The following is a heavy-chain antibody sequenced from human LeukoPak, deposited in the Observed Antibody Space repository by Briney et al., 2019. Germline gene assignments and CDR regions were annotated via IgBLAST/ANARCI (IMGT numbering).Heavy chain of an antibody. CDR1: GGSISSSSYY. CDR2: IYYSGST. CDR3: ATQALYYYDSSGYYYVAHFDY. V-gene: IGHV4-39*01. J-gene: IGHJ4*02. Sequence: SETLSLTCTVSGGSISSSSYYWGWIRQPPGKGLEWIGSIYYSGSTHYNPSLKSRVTISVDTSKNQFSLKLSSVTAADTAVYYCATQALYYYDSSGYYYVAHFDYWGQGTLVTVSS. D-gene: IGHD3-22*01.